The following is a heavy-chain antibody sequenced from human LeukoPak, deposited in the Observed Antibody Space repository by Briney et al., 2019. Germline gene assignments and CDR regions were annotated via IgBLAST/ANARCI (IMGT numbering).Heavy chain of an antibody. V-gene: IGHV3-30-3*01. CDR2: ISYGGSNK. D-gene: IGHD3-3*01. CDR1: GFTFSSYA. Sequence: PGGSLRLSCAASGFTFSSYAMHWVRQAPGKGLEWVAVISYGGSNKYYADSVKGRFTISRDNSKNTLYLQMNSLRAEDTAVYYCARDHDFWSGYYTERGYYFDYWGQGTLVTVSS. J-gene: IGHJ4*02. CDR3: ARDHDFWSGYYTERGYYFDY.